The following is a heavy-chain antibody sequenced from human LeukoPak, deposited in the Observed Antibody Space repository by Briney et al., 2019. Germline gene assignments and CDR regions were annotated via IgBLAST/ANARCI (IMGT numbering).Heavy chain of an antibody. CDR2: IYTSGST. CDR1: GGSISSGSYY. V-gene: IGHV4-61*02. D-gene: IGHD1-14*01. J-gene: IGHJ6*03. Sequence: SETLSLTCTVSGGSISSGSYYWSWIRQPAGKGLEWIGRIYTSGSTNYNPSLKSRVNISVDTSKNQFSLKLSSVTAADTAVYYCARVPTTYYYYYMDVWGKGTTVTVSS. CDR3: ARVPTTYYYYYMDV.